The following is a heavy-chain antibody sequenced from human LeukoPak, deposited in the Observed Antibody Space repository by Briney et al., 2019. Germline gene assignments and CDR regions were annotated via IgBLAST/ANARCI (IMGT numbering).Heavy chain of an antibody. J-gene: IGHJ6*04. V-gene: IGHV3-48*03. CDR3: AEPGITMIGGV. Sequence: GGSLRLSCGALGFTFSSYEMNWGRKAPGKARGGVSYISSSGSPIYYAASVKGRFPISRDNAKNSLYLQMNSLRAEDTAVYYCAEPGITMIGGVWGKGTTVTISS. D-gene: IGHD3-10*02. CDR2: ISSSGSPI. CDR1: GFTFSSYE.